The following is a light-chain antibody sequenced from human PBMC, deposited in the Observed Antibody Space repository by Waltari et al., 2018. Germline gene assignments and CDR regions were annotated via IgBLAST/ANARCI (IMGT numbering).Light chain of an antibody. J-gene: IGKJ1*01. Sequence: PGERATLPCRASQSIGSNYLTWYQQRPGQAPRLLIYAASSSATGIPDRFIGGASGTDFTLTISRLEPEDFAVYFCQQYNNSPWTFGPGTKVEIK. CDR3: QQYNNSPWT. V-gene: IGKV3-20*01. CDR1: QSIGSNY. CDR2: AAS.